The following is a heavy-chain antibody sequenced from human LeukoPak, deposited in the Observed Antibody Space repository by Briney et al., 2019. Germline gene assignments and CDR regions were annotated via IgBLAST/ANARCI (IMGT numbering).Heavy chain of an antibody. CDR1: GYRFTNYA. CDR3: ARALGPHSSGWYGY. J-gene: IGHJ4*02. D-gene: IGHD6-19*01. V-gene: IGHV1-69*13. Sequence: SVKVSCKASGYRFTNYAMNWVRQAPGQGLEWMGGIIPIFGTANYAQKFQGRVTITADESTSTAYMELSSLRSEDTAVYYCARALGPHSSGWYGYWGQGTLVTVSS. CDR2: IIPIFGTA.